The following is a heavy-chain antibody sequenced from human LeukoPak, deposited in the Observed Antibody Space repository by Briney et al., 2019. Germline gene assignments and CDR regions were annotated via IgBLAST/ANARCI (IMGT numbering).Heavy chain of an antibody. D-gene: IGHD5-24*01. Sequence: SETLSLTCSVSGGSISSGSYYWGWIRQPPGKGLEWIGSIYYSGSTYYNPSLKSRVTISVDTSKNQFSLKLSSVTAADTAVYYCARAGDGYKFDYWGQGTLVTVSS. J-gene: IGHJ4*02. CDR1: GGSISSGSYY. CDR3: ARAGDGYKFDY. V-gene: IGHV4-39*07. CDR2: IYYSGST.